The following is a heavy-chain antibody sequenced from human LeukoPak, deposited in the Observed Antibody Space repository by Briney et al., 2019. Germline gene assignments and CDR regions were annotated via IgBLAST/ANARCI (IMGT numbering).Heavy chain of an antibody. CDR1: GFTFSSYS. J-gene: IGHJ4*02. D-gene: IGHD2-15*01. V-gene: IGHV3-21*01. CDR2: ISRSSSYI. CDR3: ARGTYCSGGSCYSFDY. Sequence: GGSLRLSCAASGFTFSSYSMNWVRQAPGKGLEWVSSISRSSSYIYYADSVKGRFTISRDNAKNSLYLQMNSLRAEDTAVYYCARGTYCSGGSCYSFDYWGQGTLVTVSA.